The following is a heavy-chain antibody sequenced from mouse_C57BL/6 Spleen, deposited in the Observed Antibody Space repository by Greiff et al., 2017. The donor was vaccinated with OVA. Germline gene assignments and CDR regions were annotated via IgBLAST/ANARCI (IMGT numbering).Heavy chain of an antibody. CDR1: GYSFTGYY. J-gene: IGHJ4*01. Sequence: VQLQQSGPELVKPGASVKISCKASGYSFTGYYMNWVKQSPEKSLEWIGEINPSTGGTTYNQKFKAKATLTVDKSSSTAYMQLKSLTSEDSAVYYCARGYSNYVGYAMDYWGQGTSVTVSS. CDR2: INPSTGGT. CDR3: ARGYSNYVGYAMDY. V-gene: IGHV1-42*01. D-gene: IGHD2-5*01.